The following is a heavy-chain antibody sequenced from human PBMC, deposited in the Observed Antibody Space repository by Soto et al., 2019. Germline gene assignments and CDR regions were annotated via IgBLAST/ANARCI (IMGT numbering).Heavy chain of an antibody. CDR1: GFTFSRYV. D-gene: IGHD3-10*01. J-gene: IGHJ6*03. CDR2: ISGSGGAS. V-gene: IGHV3-23*01. Sequence: EVQLMESGGGLVQPGGSLRLSCVASGFTFSRYVMRWVRQAPGQGREWVSVISGSGGASYSADSVKGRFTIARDKAKNTVDLEMKSLGAGDTALEYCARPDGDYFYNHMDGWGKGTTVTVSS. CDR3: ARPDGDYFYNHMDG.